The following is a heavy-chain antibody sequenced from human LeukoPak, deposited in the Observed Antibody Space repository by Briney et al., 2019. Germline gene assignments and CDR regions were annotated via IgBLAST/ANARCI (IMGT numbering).Heavy chain of an antibody. J-gene: IGHJ4*02. CDR2: SRYDGNNK. D-gene: IGHD3-10*01. Sequence: PGGSLRLSCAASGFTFSSYGMHWVRQSPGKGLEGLAFSRYDGNNKYHADSVKGRFTVSRDNSKNTLYLQMNSLRIEDPAMYYCAKDTVRGVIYYWGQGTLVTVSS. CDR1: GFTFSSYG. CDR3: AKDTVRGVIYY. V-gene: IGHV3-30*02.